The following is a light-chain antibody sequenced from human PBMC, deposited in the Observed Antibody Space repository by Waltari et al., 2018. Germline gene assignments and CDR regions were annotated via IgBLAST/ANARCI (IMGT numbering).Light chain of an antibody. CDR1: QSISSN. Sequence: EIVMTQSPDTLSVSPGEPATLSCRASQSISSNLSWYQQKPGQAPRLLMYGASTRATGIPAMFSGSGSGTEFTLTISSLQSEDFAVYFCQHYDNWPPYTFGQGTKLQSK. CDR2: GAS. CDR3: QHYDNWPPYT. V-gene: IGKV3-15*01. J-gene: IGKJ2*01.